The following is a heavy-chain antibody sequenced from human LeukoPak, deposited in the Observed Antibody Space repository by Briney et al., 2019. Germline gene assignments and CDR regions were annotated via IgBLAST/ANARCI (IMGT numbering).Heavy chain of an antibody. CDR2: ISSSSSYI. CDR1: GFTFSSYS. J-gene: IGHJ4*02. V-gene: IGHV3-21*04. D-gene: IGHD6-19*01. CDR3: ARGHNSGWYGYFDY. Sequence: GGSLRLSCAASGFTFSSYSMNWVRQAPGKGLEWVSSISSSSSYIYYADSVKGRFTISRDNAKTSLYLQMNSLRAEDTALYYCARGHNSGWYGYFDYWGQGTLVTVSS.